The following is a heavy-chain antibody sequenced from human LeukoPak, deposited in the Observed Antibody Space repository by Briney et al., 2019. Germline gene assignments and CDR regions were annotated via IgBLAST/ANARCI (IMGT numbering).Heavy chain of an antibody. CDR3: ARDQRAVDNTMSYN. CDR2: ISTYNGHT. J-gene: IGHJ4*02. D-gene: IGHD3-10*02. Sequence: ASVKVSCKASGYTFTNYAITWVRQAPGRGLEWMGWISTYNGHTDYAQKFQGRVTLTTDTSTSTAYLELRSLRSDDTAVYYCARDQRAVDNTMSYNWGQGTLVTVSS. V-gene: IGHV1-18*01. CDR1: GYTFTNYA.